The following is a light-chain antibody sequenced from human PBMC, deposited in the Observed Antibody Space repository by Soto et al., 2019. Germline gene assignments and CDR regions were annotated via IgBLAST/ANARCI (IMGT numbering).Light chain of an antibody. Sequence: EIVLTQSPGTLSLSPGERATLSCWASQSVRSRYLAWYQQKPGQPPRLLIYGASSRATGIPDRFSGSGSGTDFILTISRLEPEDFAVYYCQQYCTSPRSFGQGTKVEIK. V-gene: IGKV3-20*01. CDR2: GAS. J-gene: IGKJ1*01. CDR1: QSVRSRY. CDR3: QQYCTSPRS.